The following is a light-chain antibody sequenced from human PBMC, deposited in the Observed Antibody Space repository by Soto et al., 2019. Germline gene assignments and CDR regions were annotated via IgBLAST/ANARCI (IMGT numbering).Light chain of an antibody. CDR1: SSDVGSYNL. V-gene: IGLV2-23*02. Sequence: QSVLTQPASVSGSPGQSITISCTGTSSDVGSYNLVSWYQHHPGKAPKLMIYEVNKRPSGVSNRFSGSKSGNTASLTISGLQAEDEADYYCCSYAGSSTWVFGGGNKLTVL. J-gene: IGLJ3*02. CDR2: EVN. CDR3: CSYAGSSTWV.